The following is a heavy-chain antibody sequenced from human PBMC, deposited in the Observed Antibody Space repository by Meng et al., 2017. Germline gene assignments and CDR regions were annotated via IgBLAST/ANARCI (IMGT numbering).Heavy chain of an antibody. D-gene: IGHD3-16*02. CDR3: ARARYDYVWGSYRYRVLYY. V-gene: IGHV3-7*01. CDR2: IKEDGSEK. J-gene: IGHJ4*02. Sequence: GESLKISCAASGFTFSGYWMSWIRHVPGKGLEWVANIKEDGSEKYYVDSVKGRFTISRDNAKNSLFLQMNSLRAEDTAVYYCARARYDYVWGSYRYRVLYYWGQGTLVTVSS. CDR1: GFTFSGYW.